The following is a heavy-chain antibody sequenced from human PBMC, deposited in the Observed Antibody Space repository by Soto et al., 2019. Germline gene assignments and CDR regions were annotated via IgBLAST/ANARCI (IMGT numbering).Heavy chain of an antibody. J-gene: IGHJ4*02. CDR2: ISGDGVHT. D-gene: IGHD3-16*01. CDR1: GFTFSRYW. CDR3: ARLGFVGEGDF. V-gene: IGHV3-74*01. Sequence: GGSLRLSCATSGFTFSRYWIHWVRQAPGEGLVWVSRISGDGVHTDYAESVKGRFTVSRDIAKSTGYLQMNNLRAEDTAIYYCARLGFVGEGDFRGQGFLVTVSS.